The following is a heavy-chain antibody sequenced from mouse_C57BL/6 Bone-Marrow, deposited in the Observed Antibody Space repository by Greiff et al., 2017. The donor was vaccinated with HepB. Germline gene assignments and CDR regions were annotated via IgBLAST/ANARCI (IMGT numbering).Heavy chain of an antibody. D-gene: IGHD1-1*01. Sequence: QVHVKQSGAELVKPGASVKLSCKASGYAFSSYWMNWVKQRPGKGLEWIGQIYPGDGDTNYNGKFKGKATLTADKSSSTAYMQLSSLTSEDSAVYFCARGGDYYGSSPSWFAYWGKGTLVTV. CDR2: IYPGDGDT. CDR1: GYAFSSYW. V-gene: IGHV1-80*01. CDR3: ARGGDYYGSSPSWFAY. J-gene: IGHJ3*01.